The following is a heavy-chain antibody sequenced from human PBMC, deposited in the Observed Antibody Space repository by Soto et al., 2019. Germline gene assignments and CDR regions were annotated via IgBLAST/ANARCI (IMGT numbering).Heavy chain of an antibody. CDR2: IFDAATA. V-gene: IGHV4-61*01. Sequence: QVQLQESGPGLMKPSGTLSLICSVSGESVGRGTNYWSWVRQAPGRGLEWIGYIFDAATAIYNPSFESRVSTSLDAAKNQVSLKLTSVTAADTAIYYCARDRRGRADGFIYYYGMEVCGQGTSVTVSS. CDR1: GESVGRGTNY. CDR3: ARDRRGRADGFIYYYGMEV. D-gene: IGHD6-13*01. J-gene: IGHJ6*02.